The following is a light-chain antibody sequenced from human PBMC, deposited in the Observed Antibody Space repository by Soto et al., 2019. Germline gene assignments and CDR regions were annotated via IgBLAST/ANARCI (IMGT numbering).Light chain of an antibody. CDR3: QQYNSYS. J-gene: IGKJ3*01. V-gene: IGKV1-5*01. CDR2: DAS. Sequence: DIQMTQSPSTLSASVGDRVTITCRASQSISSWLAWYQQKPGKAPKLLIYDASSLESGVPSRFSGSGSGTEFTLTISSLQPDDFATYYCQQYNSYSFGPGTKVAIK. CDR1: QSISSW.